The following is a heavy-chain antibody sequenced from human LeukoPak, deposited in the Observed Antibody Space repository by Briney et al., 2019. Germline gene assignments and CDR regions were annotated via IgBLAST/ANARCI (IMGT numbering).Heavy chain of an antibody. CDR3: ATADDSAAY. J-gene: IGHJ4*02. V-gene: IGHV3-48*01. D-gene: IGHD4/OR15-4a*01. CDR1: GFTFSTYS. CDR2: ISTITSVV. Sequence: GGSLRLSCATSGFTFSTYSMNWVRQAPGKGLEWVSHISTITSVVFYADSVKGRFTISRDNARSSLFLQMNSLTVEDTAVYYCATADDSAAYWGQGTLVTVSS.